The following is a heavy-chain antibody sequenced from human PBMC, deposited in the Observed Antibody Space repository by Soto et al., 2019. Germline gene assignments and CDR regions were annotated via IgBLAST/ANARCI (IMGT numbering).Heavy chain of an antibody. J-gene: IGHJ6*02. CDR2: VNPSGGST. V-gene: IGHV1-46*01. D-gene: IGHD2-2*01. CDR1: GYTFTSYY. Sequence: ASVKVSCKASGYTFTSYYMHWGRQPPGQGREGMGIVNPSGGSTSYAQKFQGRVTMTRDTSTSTVYMELSSLRSEDTAVYYCAREDIVGVPAAPPGYGMDVWGQGTTVTVSS. CDR3: AREDIVGVPAAPPGYGMDV.